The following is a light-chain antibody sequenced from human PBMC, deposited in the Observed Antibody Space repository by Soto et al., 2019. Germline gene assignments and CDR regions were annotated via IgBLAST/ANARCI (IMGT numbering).Light chain of an antibody. Sequence: DIQMTQSPSTLSASVGDTVTITCRASQTIGAWLAWYEQRPAKGPNLLIDRPSTLESGVPSRFSGSGSGTDFPLTISSLQADDFANYYCQQSNALFTFGGGTKVDTK. J-gene: IGKJ4*01. CDR2: RPS. V-gene: IGKV1-5*03. CDR1: QTIGAW. CDR3: QQSNALFT.